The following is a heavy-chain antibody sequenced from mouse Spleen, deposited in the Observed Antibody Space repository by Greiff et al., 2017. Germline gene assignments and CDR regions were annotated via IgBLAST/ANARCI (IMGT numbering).Heavy chain of an antibody. J-gene: IGHJ2*01. CDR1: GFTFSDYY. CDR2: INYDGSST. V-gene: IGHV5-16*01. CDR3: ARGEGLFFDY. D-gene: IGHD6-5*01. Sequence: EVKLMESEGGLVQPGSSMKLSCTASGFTFSDYYMAWVRQVPEKGLEWVANINYDGSSTYYLDSLKSRFIISRDNAKNILYLQMSSLKSEDTATYYCARGEGLFFDYWGQGTTLTVSS.